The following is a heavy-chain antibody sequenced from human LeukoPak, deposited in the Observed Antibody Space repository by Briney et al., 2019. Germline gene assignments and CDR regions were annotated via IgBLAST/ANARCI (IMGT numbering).Heavy chain of an antibody. CDR1: GYTFTGYY. J-gene: IGHJ4*02. D-gene: IGHD2-2*01. Sequence: ASVKVSCKASGYTFTGYYMHWVRQAPGQGLEWMGWINPNSGGTNYAQKLQGRVTMTTDTSTSTAYMELRSLRSDDTAVYYCARDIPVVVPAANPTPFDYWGQGTLVTVSS. CDR3: ARDIPVVVPAANPTPFDY. CDR2: INPNSGGT. V-gene: IGHV1-2*02.